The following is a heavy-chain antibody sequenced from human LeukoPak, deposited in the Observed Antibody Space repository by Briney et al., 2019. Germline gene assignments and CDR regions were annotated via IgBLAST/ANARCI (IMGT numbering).Heavy chain of an antibody. CDR1: GGSISSYY. CDR3: ARVPRAAVIDY. V-gene: IGHV4-59*01. J-gene: IGHJ4*02. Sequence: PSETLSLTCTVSGGSISSYYWSWIRQPPGKGLEWIGYIYYSGSTNYNPSLKSRVTISVDTSKNQFSLKLSSVTAADTAVYYCARVPRAAVIDYWGQGTLVTVSS. CDR2: IYYSGST. D-gene: IGHD6-13*01.